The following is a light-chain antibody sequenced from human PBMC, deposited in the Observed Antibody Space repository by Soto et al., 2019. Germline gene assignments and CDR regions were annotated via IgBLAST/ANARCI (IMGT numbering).Light chain of an antibody. V-gene: IGLV1-44*01. CDR3: AAWDDSLRGRV. CDR1: NSNIGSNL. Sequence: QSVLTQPPSASGTPGQRVTISCSGSNSNIGSNLVTWYQQLPGTAPKCLIYSDNQRPSGVPDRISGSRSGTSASLAISGLQSEDEAEYCCAAWDDSLRGRVFGGGTQLTVL. CDR2: SDN. J-gene: IGLJ2*01.